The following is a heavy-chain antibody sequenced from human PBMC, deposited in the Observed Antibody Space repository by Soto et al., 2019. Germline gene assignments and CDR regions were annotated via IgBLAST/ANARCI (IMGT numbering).Heavy chain of an antibody. CDR1: GYTFTSYG. D-gene: IGHD1-1*01. Sequence: QVHLVQSGAEVKKPGASVKVSCKASGYTFTSYGITWVRQAPGQGLEGMGWISAHNGNTDYAQKLQGRHIVTRDTSTSTAYMELRSLISDDTAVYYCARGRYGDYWGQGALVTVSS. J-gene: IGHJ4*02. V-gene: IGHV1-18*01. CDR3: ARGRYGDY. CDR2: ISAHNGNT.